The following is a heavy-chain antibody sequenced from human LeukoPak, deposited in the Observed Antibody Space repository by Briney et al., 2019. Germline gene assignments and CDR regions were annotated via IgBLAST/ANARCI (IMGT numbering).Heavy chain of an antibody. V-gene: IGHV1-2*02. D-gene: IGHD7-27*01. CDR2: INPNSGGT. CDR3: ARATNWGFHDSY. J-gene: IGHJ4*02. CDR1: GYTFTGYY. Sequence: ASVKVSCKASGYTFTGYYMHWMRQAPGQGLEWMGWINPNSGGTNYAQKFQGRVTMTRDTSISTAYMELSRLRSDDTAVYYCARATNWGFHDSYWGQGTLVTVSS.